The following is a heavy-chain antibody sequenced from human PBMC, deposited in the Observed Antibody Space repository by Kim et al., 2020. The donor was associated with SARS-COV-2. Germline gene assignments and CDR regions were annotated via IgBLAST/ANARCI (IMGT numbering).Heavy chain of an antibody. CDR3: AKIRAWGNDY. J-gene: IGHJ4*02. D-gene: IGHD7-27*01. CDR1: GFTVGDNH. CDR2: IYGGGTA. V-gene: IGHV3-53*01. Sequence: GASLRLSCAVSGFTVGDNHMTWVRQAPGKGLEWVAVIYGGGTASYAESVKGRLTISRDNSKNTLYLQMNNLRAEDTAVYYCAKIRAWGNDYWGQGTLVTV.